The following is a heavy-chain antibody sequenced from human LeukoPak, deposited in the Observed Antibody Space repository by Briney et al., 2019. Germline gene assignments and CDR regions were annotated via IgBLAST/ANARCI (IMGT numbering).Heavy chain of an antibody. J-gene: IGHJ4*02. CDR2: ISHDETYK. V-gene: IGHV3-33*01. CDR3: ARDRDWLLYDY. D-gene: IGHD3-9*01. CDR1: GFLFSSYV. Sequence: GTSLRLSCAGPGFLFSSYVMHWVRQAPGKGLEWVAAISHDETYKYYADSLRGRVTISRDNSKNTLYLQMHSLRADDTAIYYCARDRDWLLYDYWGQGTLVTVSS.